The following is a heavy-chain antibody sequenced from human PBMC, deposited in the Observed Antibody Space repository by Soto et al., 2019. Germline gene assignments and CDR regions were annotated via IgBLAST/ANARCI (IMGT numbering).Heavy chain of an antibody. CDR3: ARPAPTHSSSWYLFAFDI. Sequence: GESLKISCKGSGYSFTSYWIGWVRQMPGKGLEWMGIIYPGDSDTRYSPSFQGQVTISADKSISTAYLQWSSLKASDTAMYYCARPAPTHSSSWYLFAFDIWGQGTMVTVSS. CDR1: GYSFTSYW. D-gene: IGHD6-13*01. CDR2: IYPGDSDT. V-gene: IGHV5-51*01. J-gene: IGHJ3*02.